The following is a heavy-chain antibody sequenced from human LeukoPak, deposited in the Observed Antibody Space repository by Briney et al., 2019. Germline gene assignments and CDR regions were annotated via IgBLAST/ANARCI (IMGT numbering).Heavy chain of an antibody. Sequence: ASVKVSCKASGYTFTGYYMHWVRQAPGQGLEWMGWINPNSGGTNYAQKFQGWVTMTRDTSISTAYMELSRLRSDDTAVYYCARGGGAMYDTLTGYYFYYWGQGTLVTVSS. D-gene: IGHD3-9*01. CDR3: ARGGGAMYDTLTGYYFYY. V-gene: IGHV1-2*04. CDR1: GYTFTGYY. J-gene: IGHJ4*02. CDR2: INPNSGGT.